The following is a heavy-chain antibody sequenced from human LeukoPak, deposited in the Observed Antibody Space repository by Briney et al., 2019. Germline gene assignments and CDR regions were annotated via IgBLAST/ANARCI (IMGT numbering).Heavy chain of an antibody. CDR2: INQDGSQK. V-gene: IGHV3-7*01. D-gene: IGHD2-2*01. J-gene: IGHJ4*02. CDR1: GFTFTSYW. Sequence: GGSLRLSCAASGFTFTSYWMSWVRQAPGKGLEWVANINQDGSQKYYLDSVKGRLTISRDNAKSSLYLEMNSLRDEDTAVYFCGRVWWGSTSCQSYFDYWGQGALVTVSS. CDR3: GRVWWGSTSCQSYFDY.